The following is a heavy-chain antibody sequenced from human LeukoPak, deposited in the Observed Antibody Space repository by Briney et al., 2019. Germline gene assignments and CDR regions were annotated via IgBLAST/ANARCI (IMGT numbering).Heavy chain of an antibody. D-gene: IGHD6-19*01. CDR2: IKAYNGDT. J-gene: IGHJ4*02. V-gene: IGHV1-18*01. Sequence: ASVKVSRPCSGYRFTNHGDSLVRQPPGQGLELMGWIKAYNGDTKYAQKTQGRVTFTTHACTSTAYMEPRSLGSDDTAGHYCARDASNTSGWYANFDSWGQGTQVTVSS. CDR3: ARDASNTSGWYANFDS. CDR1: GYRFTNHG.